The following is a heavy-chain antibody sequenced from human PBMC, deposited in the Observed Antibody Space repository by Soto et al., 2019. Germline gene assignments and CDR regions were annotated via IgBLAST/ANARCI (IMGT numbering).Heavy chain of an antibody. J-gene: IGHJ4*02. CDR1: GVSISHGAYY. Sequence: SETLSLICTVSGVSISHGAYYWSWIRQLPGKGLEWIGYIYYSGDTQYNPSLKSRITVSIDTSKNQFSLKMNSVTAADTAMYFCARVDSASWLDYWGQGTLVTVSS. D-gene: IGHD6-13*01. CDR3: ARVDSASWLDY. V-gene: IGHV4-31*03. CDR2: IYYSGDT.